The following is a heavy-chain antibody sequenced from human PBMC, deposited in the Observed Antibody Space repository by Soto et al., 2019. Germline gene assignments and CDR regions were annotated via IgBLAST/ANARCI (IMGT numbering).Heavy chain of an antibody. V-gene: IGHV3-23*01. CDR2: ISGSGGNT. J-gene: IGHJ4*02. Sequence: LRLSCAASGFTFRSYTMSWVRQAPGKGLEWVSAISGSGGNTYYADSVEGRFTISRDNSKNTLFLQMNSLRADDTAVYYCAKIPFLVATNFDYWGQGTLVTVSS. CDR3: AKIPFLVATNFDY. CDR1: GFTFRSYT. D-gene: IGHD5-12*01.